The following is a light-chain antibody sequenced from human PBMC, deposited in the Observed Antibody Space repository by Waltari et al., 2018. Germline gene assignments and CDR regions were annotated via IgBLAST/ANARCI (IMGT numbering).Light chain of an antibody. V-gene: IGLV2-14*03. CDR1: SSDVGAFNF. CDR2: DVV. Sequence: QSALTQPASVSGSPGQSITLTCTGTSSDVGAFNFVSRYQEHPGKAPKLLIYDVVNRPSGVSNRFSGSKSGNTASLTISGLQAEDEADYYCTSYTTGSTLVVFGGGTKLTVL. J-gene: IGLJ3*02. CDR3: TSYTTGSTLVV.